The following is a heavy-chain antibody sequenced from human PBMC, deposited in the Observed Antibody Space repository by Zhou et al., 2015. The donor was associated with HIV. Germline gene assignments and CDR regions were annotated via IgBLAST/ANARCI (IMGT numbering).Heavy chain of an antibody. Sequence: QVQLVQSGAEVKKPGSSVKVSCKASGGTFSSYAISWVRQAPGQGLEWMGGIIPIFGTANYAQKFQGRVTITADESTSTAYMELSSLRSEDTAVYYCARGHPSVVQSGSYSQDYWGQGNPGSTVSS. CDR1: GGTFSSYA. V-gene: IGHV1-69*01. CDR2: IIPIFGTA. J-gene: IGHJ4*02. CDR3: ARGHPSVVQSGSYSQDY. D-gene: IGHD1-26*01.